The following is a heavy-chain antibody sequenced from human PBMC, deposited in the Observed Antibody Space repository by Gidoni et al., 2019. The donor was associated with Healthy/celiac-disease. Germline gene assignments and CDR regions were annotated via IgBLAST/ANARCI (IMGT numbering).Heavy chain of an antibody. J-gene: IGHJ3*02. D-gene: IGHD3-10*01. CDR3: ASSGELQLWEAFDI. Sequence: EVHLVASGGGLVQPGVSRRLSCTAAVFTFSSYSMNWVRQAPGKGLEWVSYISSSSSTRYYADAVKGRFTISRDNAKNSRYLQMNSLRAEDTAGYYGASSGELQLWEAFDIWGQGTMVTVAS. CDR1: VFTFSSYS. V-gene: IGHV3-48*01. CDR2: ISSSSSTR.